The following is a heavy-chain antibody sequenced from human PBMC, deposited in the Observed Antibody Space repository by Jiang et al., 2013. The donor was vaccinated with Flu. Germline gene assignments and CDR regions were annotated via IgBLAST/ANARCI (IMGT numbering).Heavy chain of an antibody. CDR3: GTTRPGMLQVY. D-gene: IGHD1-1*01. V-gene: IGHV3-33*05. CDR2: ISYGGSDK. CDR1: GFTFSNYA. J-gene: IGHJ4*02. Sequence: QLVESGGGVVQPGRSLRLSCAASGFTFSNYAMHWVRQGPGKGLEWVAVISYGGSDKSYADSLKGRFTISRDNSKNTLYLQMNSLRAEDTAVYYCGTTRPGMLQVYWGQGTLVTVSS.